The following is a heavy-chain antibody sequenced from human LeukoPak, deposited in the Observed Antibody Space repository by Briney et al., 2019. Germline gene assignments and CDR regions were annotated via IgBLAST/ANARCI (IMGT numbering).Heavy chain of an antibody. V-gene: IGHV3-9*01. D-gene: IGHD3-22*01. CDR1: GFTFDDHG. CDR3: AKDNYYDSRGAFDI. J-gene: IGHJ3*02. CDR2: ISWSSGII. Sequence: PGRSLRLSCAASGFTFDDHGMHWVRQAPGKGLEWVSGISWSSGIIGYADSVKGRLTISRDNAKNSLYLQMNSLRAEDTALYYCAKDNYYDSRGAFDIWGQGTMVTVSS.